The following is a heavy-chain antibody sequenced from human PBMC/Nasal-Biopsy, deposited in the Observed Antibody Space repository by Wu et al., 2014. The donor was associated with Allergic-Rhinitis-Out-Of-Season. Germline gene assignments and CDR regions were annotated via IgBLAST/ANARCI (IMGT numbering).Heavy chain of an antibody. D-gene: IGHD1-26*01. Sequence: LRLSCAASGFTFSTHALTWVRQAPGKGLEWVGRIKSKTDGGTTDYAEPVKGRFTISVDTSKNQFSLRLNSVTAADTADYFCARQFSGTYYYYYMDVWGQGTLVTVSS. V-gene: IGHV3-15*05. CDR3: ARQFSGTYYYYYMDV. CDR1: GFTFSTHA. CDR2: IKSKTDGGTT. J-gene: IGHJ6*03.